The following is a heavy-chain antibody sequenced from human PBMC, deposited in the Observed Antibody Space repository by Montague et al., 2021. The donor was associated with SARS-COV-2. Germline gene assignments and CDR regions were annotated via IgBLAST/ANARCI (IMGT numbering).Heavy chain of an antibody. CDR3: ARVRAVPAAMRIFTLGRSYYGMDV. CDR2: INHSGST. CDR1: GGSFSGYY. V-gene: IGHV4-34*01. J-gene: IGHJ6*02. D-gene: IGHD2-2*01. Sequence: SETLSLTCAVYGGSFSGYYWSWIRQPPEKGLEWIGEINHSGSTNXNPSLKSRVTISADTSKSQFSLNMSSVTAADTAVYYCARVRAVPAAMRIFTLGRSYYGMDVWGQGTTVTVSS.